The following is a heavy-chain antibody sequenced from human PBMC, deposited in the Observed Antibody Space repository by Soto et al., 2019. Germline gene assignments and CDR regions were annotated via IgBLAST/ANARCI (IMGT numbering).Heavy chain of an antibody. Sequence: ASVKVSCKASGYTFTSYYMHWVRQAPGQGLEWMGIINPSGGSTSYAQKFQGRVTMTRDTSTSTVYMELSSLRSEDTAVYYCARVPNPTPPGIAVAGSNWFDPWGEGTLVTVSS. V-gene: IGHV1-46*03. CDR1: GYTFTSYY. J-gene: IGHJ5*02. CDR2: INPSGGST. CDR3: ARVPNPTPPGIAVAGSNWFDP. D-gene: IGHD6-19*01.